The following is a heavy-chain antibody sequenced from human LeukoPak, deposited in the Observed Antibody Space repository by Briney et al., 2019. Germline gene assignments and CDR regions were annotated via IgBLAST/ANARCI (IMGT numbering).Heavy chain of an antibody. Sequence: SETLSLTCTVSGGSINSGGYFWNWIRQHPGRGLEWIGSIYYTGSTSYYPSLKSRLTISIATSKNHFSLRLNSVIAVDTAVYYCARERFAGGYRYLDYWGQGTLVTVSS. CDR3: ARERFAGGYRYLDY. J-gene: IGHJ4*02. D-gene: IGHD2-8*02. V-gene: IGHV4-31*03. CDR2: IYYTGST. CDR1: GGSINSGGYF.